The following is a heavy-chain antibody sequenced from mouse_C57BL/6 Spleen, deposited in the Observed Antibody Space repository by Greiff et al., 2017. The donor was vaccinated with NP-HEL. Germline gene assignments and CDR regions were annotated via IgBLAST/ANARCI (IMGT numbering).Heavy chain of an antibody. D-gene: IGHD2-1*01. CDR2: ISSGSSTI. Sequence: EVKLVESGGGLVKPGGSLKLSCAASGFTFSDYGMHWVRQAPEKGLEWVAYISSGSSTIYYADTVKGRLTISRDNAKNTLFLQMTSLRSEDTAMYYCARKEVYYGNYYAMDYWGQGTSVTVSS. V-gene: IGHV5-17*01. CDR1: GFTFSDYG. CDR3: ARKEVYYGNYYAMDY. J-gene: IGHJ4*01.